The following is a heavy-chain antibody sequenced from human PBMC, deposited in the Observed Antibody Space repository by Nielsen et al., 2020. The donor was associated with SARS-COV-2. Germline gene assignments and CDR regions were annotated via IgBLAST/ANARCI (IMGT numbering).Heavy chain of an antibody. J-gene: IGHJ5*02. V-gene: IGHV4-59*06. CDR3: ARGSAMVRGVCNWFDP. D-gene: IGHD3-10*01. CDR1: GGSISSYY. CDR2: IYYSGST. Sequence: SETLSLTCTVSGGSISSYYWSWIRQHPGKGLEWIGYIYYSGSTYYNPSLKSRVTISVDTSKNQFSLKLSSVTAADTAVYYCARGSAMVRGVCNWFDPWGQGTLVTVSS.